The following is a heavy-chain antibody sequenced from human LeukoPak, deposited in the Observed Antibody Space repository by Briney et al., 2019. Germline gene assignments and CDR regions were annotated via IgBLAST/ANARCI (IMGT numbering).Heavy chain of an antibody. D-gene: IGHD4-17*01. CDR3: ARGRSLNYGDYGGGGDY. J-gene: IGHJ4*02. Sequence: PSETLSLTCTVSGGSISSYYWSWIRQPPGKGLEWIGYIYYSGSTNYNPSLKSRVTISVDTSKNQFSLKLSSVAAADTAVYYCARGRSLNYGDYGGGGDYWGQGTLVTVSS. V-gene: IGHV4-59*01. CDR1: GGSISSYY. CDR2: IYYSGST.